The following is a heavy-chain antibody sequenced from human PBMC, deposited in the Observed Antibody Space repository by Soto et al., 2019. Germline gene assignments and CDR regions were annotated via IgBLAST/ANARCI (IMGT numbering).Heavy chain of an antibody. CDR3: ARGHFGLDV. J-gene: IGHJ6*02. V-gene: IGHV3-7*05. Sequence: EVQLVESGGGLVQPGGSLRLSCAASAYSGYTFSNHWITWVRQAPGKGLEWVAHINPEGSETDYVGSVKGRFTISRDNAQRSVYLQMGSLRAEDTAVYYCARGHFGLDVWGQGATITVSS. CDR1: AYSGYTFSNHW. CDR2: INPEGSET.